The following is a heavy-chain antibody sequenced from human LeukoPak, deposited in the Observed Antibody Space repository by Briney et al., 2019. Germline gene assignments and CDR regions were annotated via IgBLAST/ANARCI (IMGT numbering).Heavy chain of an antibody. Sequence: GGSLRLSCAASGFTFSSYAMHWVRQAPGKGLEWVAVISYDGSNKYYADSVKGRFTISRDNSKNTLYLQTNSLRAEDTAVYYCARDHDYFVGMDVWGQGTTVTVSS. D-gene: IGHD2/OR15-2a*01. CDR2: ISYDGSNK. V-gene: IGHV3-30-3*01. CDR3: ARDHDYFVGMDV. CDR1: GFTFSSYA. J-gene: IGHJ6*02.